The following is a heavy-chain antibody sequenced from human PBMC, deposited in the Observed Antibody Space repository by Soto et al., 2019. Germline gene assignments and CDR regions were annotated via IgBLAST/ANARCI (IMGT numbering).Heavy chain of an antibody. Sequence: GESLKISCKASGYSFTSYWIGWVRQMPGKGLEWMGIIYPADSDTSYSPSFQGQVTISADKSISTAYLQWSSLKASDTAMYYCARRTVEXVLSFDPWGKGTLVTVSS. D-gene: IGHD1-26*01. CDR1: GYSFTSYW. CDR3: ARRTVEXVLSFDP. V-gene: IGHV5-51*01. J-gene: IGHJ5*02. CDR2: IYPADSDT.